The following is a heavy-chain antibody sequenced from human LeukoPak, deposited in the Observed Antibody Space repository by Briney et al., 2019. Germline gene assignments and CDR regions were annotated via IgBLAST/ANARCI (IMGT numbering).Heavy chain of an antibody. CDR1: GFTFSSYG. CDR3: ARGLISQFYYGSGSYAVRDDYYYYMDV. D-gene: IGHD3-10*01. Sequence: GGSLRLSCAASGFTFSSYGMSWVRQAPGKGLEWVSYISSSGSTIYYADSVKGRFTISRDNAKNSLYLQMNSLRAEDTAVYYCARGLISQFYYGSGSYAVRDDYYYYMDVWGKGTTVTISS. CDR2: ISSSGSTI. J-gene: IGHJ6*03. V-gene: IGHV3-48*04.